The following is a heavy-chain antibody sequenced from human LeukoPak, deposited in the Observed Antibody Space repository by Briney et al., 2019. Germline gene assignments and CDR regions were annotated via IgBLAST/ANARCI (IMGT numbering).Heavy chain of an antibody. J-gene: IGHJ3*02. CDR2: IRYDGSNK. D-gene: IGHD1-1*01. CDR1: GFTFSSYG. Sequence: PGGSLRLSCAASGFTFSSYGMHWVRQAPGKGLEWVAFIRYDGSNKYYADSVKGRFTISRDNSKNTLYLQMNSLRAEDTAVYYCARDPGSTWNQNADAFDIWGQGTVVTVSS. V-gene: IGHV3-30*02. CDR3: ARDPGSTWNQNADAFDI.